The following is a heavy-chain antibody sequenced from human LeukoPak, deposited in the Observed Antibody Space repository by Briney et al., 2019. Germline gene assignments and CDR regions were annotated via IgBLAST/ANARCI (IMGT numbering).Heavy chain of an antibody. CDR2: INHSGST. CDR1: GGSFSGYY. J-gene: IGHJ4*02. D-gene: IGHD3-3*01. Sequence: SETLSLTCAVYGGSFSGYYWSWIRQPPGKGLEWIGEINHSGSTNYNPSLKSRVTISVDTSKNQFSLKLSSVTAADTAVYYCARSNNYDFWSLYWGQGTLVTVSS. CDR3: ARSNNYDFWSLY. V-gene: IGHV4-34*01.